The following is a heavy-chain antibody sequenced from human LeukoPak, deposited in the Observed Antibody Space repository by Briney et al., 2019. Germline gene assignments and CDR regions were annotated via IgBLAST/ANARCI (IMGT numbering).Heavy chain of an antibody. J-gene: IGHJ4*02. Sequence: PGVSLRLPCAASGFTFSSYSMFWVRQAPGKGREGVSGIGPVVGSTYYAEFVKGRFTISRDNSKNTVYLQMNSLRAEDTALYYCAKSVQLGWGLMWNYWGQGILVTVSS. CDR3: AKSVQLGWGLMWNY. CDR2: IGPVVGST. CDR1: GFTFSSYS. V-gene: IGHV3-23*01. D-gene: IGHD7-27*01.